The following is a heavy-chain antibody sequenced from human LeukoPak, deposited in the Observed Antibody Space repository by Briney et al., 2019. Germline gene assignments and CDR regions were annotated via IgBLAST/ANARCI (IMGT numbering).Heavy chain of an antibody. Sequence: GGSLRLSCAASGFTVSSNFMHWVRQAPGKGLEWVAFIRYDGSNKYYADSVKGRFTISRDNSKNTLYLQMNSLRAEDTAVYYCAKDLRLGDIVVVPGFPMDVWGKGTTVTVSS. V-gene: IGHV3-30*02. J-gene: IGHJ6*04. D-gene: IGHD2-2*01. CDR1: GFTVSSNF. CDR3: AKDLRLGDIVVVPGFPMDV. CDR2: IRYDGSNK.